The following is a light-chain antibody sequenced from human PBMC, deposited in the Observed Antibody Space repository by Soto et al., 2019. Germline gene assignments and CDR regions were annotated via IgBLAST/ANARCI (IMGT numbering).Light chain of an antibody. CDR1: QGIRNY. Sequence: DIQMTQSPSSLSASVGDRVTNTCRASQGIRNYLAWYQQKPGKVPKLLIYAASTLQSGVPSRFSGSGSGTDFTLTISSLQPEDVATYYCQKYNSVPVWFGQGTKVEIK. CDR2: AAS. V-gene: IGKV1-27*01. CDR3: QKYNSVPVW. J-gene: IGKJ1*01.